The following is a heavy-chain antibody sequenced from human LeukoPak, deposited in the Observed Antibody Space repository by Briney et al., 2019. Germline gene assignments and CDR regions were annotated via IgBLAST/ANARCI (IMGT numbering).Heavy chain of an antibody. CDR1: GYTFTSYG. D-gene: IGHD3-10*01. CDR2: ISAYNGNT. J-gene: IGHJ3*02. Sequence: ASVKVSCKASGYTFTSYGISWVRQAPGQGLEWMGWISAYNGNTNYAQKLQGRVTMTTDTSTSTAYIEKRSLRSDDTAVYYCARAKLFSASGGAFDIWGQGTMVTVSS. V-gene: IGHV1-18*01. CDR3: ARAKLFSASGGAFDI.